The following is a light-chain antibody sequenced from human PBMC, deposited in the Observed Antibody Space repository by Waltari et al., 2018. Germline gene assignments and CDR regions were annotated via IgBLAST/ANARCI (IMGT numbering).Light chain of an antibody. CDR2: NNN. J-gene: IGLJ1*01. CDR1: SSNIGSNT. Sequence: QPALTQPPSVSGTPGQTVTISCSGSSSNIGSNTVNWYQVLPGSAPRLVIHNNNPRPSDVPAGFSGAKSGTSASLAISGLQSEDEADYYCGGWDDTLTGPYVFGSGTKVIVL. V-gene: IGLV1-44*01. CDR3: GGWDDTLTGPYV.